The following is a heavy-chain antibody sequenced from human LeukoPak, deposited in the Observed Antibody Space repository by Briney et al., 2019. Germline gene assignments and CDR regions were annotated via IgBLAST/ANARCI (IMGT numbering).Heavy chain of an antibody. J-gene: IGHJ4*02. Sequence: GSLRLSCAASGFTFSSYSMNWVRQAPGKGLEWVSSISSSSYIYYADSVKGRFTISRDNAKNSLYLQMNSLRAEDTAVYYCARDGGGYCSSTSCYCAYWGQGTLVTVSS. CDR2: ISSSSYI. CDR3: ARDGGGYCSSTSCYCAY. CDR1: GFTFSSYS. V-gene: IGHV3-21*01. D-gene: IGHD2-2*01.